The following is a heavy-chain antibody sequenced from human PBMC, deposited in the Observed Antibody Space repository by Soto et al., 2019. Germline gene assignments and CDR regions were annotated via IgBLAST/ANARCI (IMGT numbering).Heavy chain of an antibody. CDR1: HGSVSSDPFC. J-gene: IGHJ4*01. D-gene: IGHD6-13*01. CDR3: ARSGYGSSGFEH. Sequence: PSETLSLTCTVSHGSVSSDPFCCTWIRQHPGKGLEWIGHIYYSGNTYYHPSLKSRVSISIDTSQNQFSLRLHSVTAADTAVYYCARSGYGSSGFEHWGQGALVTVSS. CDR2: IYYSGNT. V-gene: IGHV4-31*03.